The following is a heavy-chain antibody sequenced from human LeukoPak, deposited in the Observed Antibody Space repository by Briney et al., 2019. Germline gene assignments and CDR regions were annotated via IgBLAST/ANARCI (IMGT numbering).Heavy chain of an antibody. CDR2: XXGSGGST. CDR1: GFTFSSXA. CDR3: AKDLNRGYTYVLPFFDY. Sequence: GGSLRLSRAXSGFTFSSXAXXXXXXAPGKXXXXXXXXXGSGGSTYYADSVMGRFTITRDNSKNTLYLQINSLRAEDTAIYYCAKDLNRGYTYVLPFFDYWGQGTLVTVSS. D-gene: IGHD5-18*01. V-gene: IGHV3-23*01. J-gene: IGHJ4*02.